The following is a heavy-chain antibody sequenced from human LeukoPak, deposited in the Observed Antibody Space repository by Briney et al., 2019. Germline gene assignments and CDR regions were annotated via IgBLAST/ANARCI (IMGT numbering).Heavy chain of an antibody. D-gene: IGHD1-1*01. V-gene: IGHV5-51*01. Sequence: GESLKISCKGSGYSFTSYWIGWVRQMPGKGLEWMGIIYPGDSDTRYSPSFQGQVTISADKSISTAYLQWSSLKASDTAMYYCARQYNWNDRSDWFDPWGQGTLVTVSS. CDR1: GYSFTSYW. CDR3: ARQYNWNDRSDWFDP. CDR2: IYPGDSDT. J-gene: IGHJ5*02.